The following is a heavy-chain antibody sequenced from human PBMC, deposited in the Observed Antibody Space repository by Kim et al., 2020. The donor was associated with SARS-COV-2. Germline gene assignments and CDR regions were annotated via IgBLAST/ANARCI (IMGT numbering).Heavy chain of an antibody. J-gene: IGHJ6*02. CDR2: IWYDGSNK. V-gene: IGHV3-33*06. Sequence: GGSLRLSCAASGFTFSSYGMYWVRQAPGKGLEWVAVIWYDGSNKYYADSVKGRFTISRDNSKNTLYLQMNSLRAEDTAVYYCAKDLSFSYDILTGYYPPYYYYGMDVWGQGTTVTVSS. D-gene: IGHD3-9*01. CDR3: AKDLSFSYDILTGYYPPYYYYGMDV. CDR1: GFTFSSYG.